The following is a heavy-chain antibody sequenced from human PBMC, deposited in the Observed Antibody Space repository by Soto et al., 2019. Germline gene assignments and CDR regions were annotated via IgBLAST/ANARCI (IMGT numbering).Heavy chain of an antibody. J-gene: IGHJ6*02. V-gene: IGHV5-10-1*01. CDR1: GYSFTSYW. CDR2: IDPSDSYT. Sequence: PGESLKISCKGSGYSFTSYWISWVRQMPGKGLEWMGRIDPSDSYTNCSPSFQGHVTISADKSISTAYLQWSSLKASDTAMYYCARSIVVVVAATRYYYGMDVWGQGTTVTVSS. CDR3: ARSIVVVVAATRYYYGMDV. D-gene: IGHD2-15*01.